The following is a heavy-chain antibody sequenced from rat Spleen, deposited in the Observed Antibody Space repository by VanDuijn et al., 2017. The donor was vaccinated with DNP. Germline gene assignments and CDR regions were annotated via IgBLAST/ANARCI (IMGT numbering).Heavy chain of an antibody. CDR2: IWGDGRT. V-gene: IGHV2-1*01. CDR1: GFSLTGNS. Sequence: QVQLKESGPGLVQPSQTLSLTCTVSGFSLTGNSVHWVRQPPGKGLEGRGGIWGDGRTDYNSALKSRLSISRDTSKSQVFLKRNSLQTDDTAIYFCTSHYYSSYIGYFDDWGQGVMVTVSS. J-gene: IGHJ2*01. D-gene: IGHD1-2*01. CDR3: TSHYYSSYIGYFDD.